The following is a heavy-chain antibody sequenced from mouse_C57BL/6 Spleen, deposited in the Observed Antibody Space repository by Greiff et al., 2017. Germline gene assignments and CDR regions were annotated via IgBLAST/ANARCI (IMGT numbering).Heavy chain of an antibody. Sequence: VQLQQPGAELVKPGASVKLSCKASGYTFTSYWMHWVKQRPGRGLEWIGRIDPNSGGTKYNEKFKSKATLPVDKPSSTAYMQLISLISEDSAVYYCATYDYDESYYAMDYGGQGTSVTVSS. J-gene: IGHJ4*01. CDR2: IDPNSGGT. CDR1: GYTFTSYW. V-gene: IGHV1-72*01. CDR3: ATYDYDESYYAMDY. D-gene: IGHD2-4*01.